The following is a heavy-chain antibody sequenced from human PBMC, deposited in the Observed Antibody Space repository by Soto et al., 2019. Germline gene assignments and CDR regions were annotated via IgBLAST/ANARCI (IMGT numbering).Heavy chain of an antibody. D-gene: IGHD2-2*01. CDR2: IYYSGST. V-gene: IGHV4-59*01. CDR3: AREPLGYCSSTSCFGWAFDI. J-gene: IGHJ3*02. CDR1: GGSISSYY. Sequence: SETLSLTCTVSGGSISSYYWSWIRQPPGKGLEWIGYIYYSGSTNYNPSLKSRVTISVDTSKNQFSLELSSVTAADTAVYYCAREPLGYCSSTSCFGWAFDIWGQGTMVTVSS.